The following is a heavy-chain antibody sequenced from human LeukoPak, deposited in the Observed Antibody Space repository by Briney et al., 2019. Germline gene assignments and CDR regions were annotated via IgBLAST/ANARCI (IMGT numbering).Heavy chain of an antibody. CDR1: GFTFGGYG. CDR3: TRYNDDHFDY. D-gene: IGHD3-3*01. J-gene: IGHJ4*02. V-gene: IGHV3-33*01. CDR2: IAYDGSRA. Sequence: GGSLRLSCAGSGFTFGGYGMHWFRQTPGKGLEWVAVIAYDGSRAFYADSVKGRFTISRDNSKNTMSVQMDDLRAEDTAVYYCTRYNDDHFDYWGQGTLVTVSS.